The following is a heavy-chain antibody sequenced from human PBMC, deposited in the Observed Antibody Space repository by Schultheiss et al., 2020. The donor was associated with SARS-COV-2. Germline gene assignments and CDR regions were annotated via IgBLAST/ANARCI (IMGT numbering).Heavy chain of an antibody. D-gene: IGHD4-23*01. CDR1: GFIVRTNY. V-gene: IGHV3-11*04. CDR3: ARDSLATVVTLNWFDP. CDR2: ISSSGSTI. J-gene: IGHJ5*02. Sequence: GGSLRLSCADSGFIVRTNYMSWVRQAPGKGLEWVSYISSSGSTIYYADSVKGRFTISRDNAKNSLYLQMNSLRAEDTAVYYCARDSLATVVTLNWFDPWGQGTLVTVSS.